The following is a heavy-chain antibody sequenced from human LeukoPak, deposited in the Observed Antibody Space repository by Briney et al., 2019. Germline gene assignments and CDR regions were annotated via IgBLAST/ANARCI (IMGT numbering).Heavy chain of an antibody. CDR2: IDIDGST. Sequence: GGSLRLACAASGFTFRNYWMHWVRQAPGKGLVWVSRIDIDGSTRYADSVEGRFTISRDNAKNTLYLQMNSLRAEDTAVYYCARAGGSGWFDPWGQGTLVTVSS. D-gene: IGHD3-10*01. J-gene: IGHJ5*02. V-gene: IGHV3-74*01. CDR1: GFTFRNYW. CDR3: ARAGGSGWFDP.